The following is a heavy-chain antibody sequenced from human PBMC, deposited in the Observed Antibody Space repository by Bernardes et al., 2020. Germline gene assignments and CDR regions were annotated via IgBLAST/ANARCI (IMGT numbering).Heavy chain of an antibody. V-gene: IGHV3-48*01. J-gene: IGHJ4*02. CDR3: ARRDTGDSLDF. Sequence: GGSLRLSCAASGFTFSSYSMNWVRQAPGKGLEWLSYISSGSRTIYYADSVKGRFTISRDNAKNSLYLQMNSLRADDTAVYYCARRDTGDSLDFWGQGTLVTVSS. CDR2: ISSGSRTI. CDR1: GFTFSSYS. D-gene: IGHD7-27*01.